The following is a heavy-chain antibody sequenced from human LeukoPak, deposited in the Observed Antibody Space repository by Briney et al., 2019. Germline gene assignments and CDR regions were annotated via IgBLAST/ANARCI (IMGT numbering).Heavy chain of an antibody. CDR2: FYYSGST. CDR3: AGNDYGNDRGDY. Sequence: SETLSLTCTVSGGSISSYYWSWIRQPPGKGLEWIGYFYYSGSTNYNPSLKSRVTISIHTSKNQFSLNLSSVTAADTAVYYCAGNDYGNDRGDYWGQGTLVTVSS. CDR1: GGSISSYY. D-gene: IGHD4-17*01. J-gene: IGHJ4*02. V-gene: IGHV4-59*01.